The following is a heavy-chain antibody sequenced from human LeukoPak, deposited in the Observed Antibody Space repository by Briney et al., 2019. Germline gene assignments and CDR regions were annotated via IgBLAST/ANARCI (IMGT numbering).Heavy chain of an antibody. D-gene: IGHD2-2*01. CDR2: FYYSGST. CDR3: ARRGVPAAYDY. J-gene: IGHJ4*02. V-gene: IGHV4-59*08. CDR1: GDSISSYY. Sequence: PSETLSLTCTVSGDSISSYYWSWIRQPPGKGLEWIDYFYYSGSTKYSPSLKGRVTISVDTSKNQFSLILSSVTAADTAVYYCARRGVPAAYDYWGQGTLVTVSS.